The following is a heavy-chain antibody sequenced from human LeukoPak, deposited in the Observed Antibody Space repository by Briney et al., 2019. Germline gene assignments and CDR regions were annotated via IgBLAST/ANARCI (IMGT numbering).Heavy chain of an antibody. CDR3: ARGPSMTVAGRNWFDP. D-gene: IGHD6-19*01. J-gene: IGHJ5*02. Sequence: SETLSLTCTASGGSISGYCWSWVRQPAGKGLEWIWRISSSGRTNYNPSLKNRFTVSVDTSEDQFSLRLSSVTAADTSVYYCARGPSMTVAGRNWFDPWGQGTLVTVSS. V-gene: IGHV4-4*07. CDR1: GGSISGYC. CDR2: ISSSGRT.